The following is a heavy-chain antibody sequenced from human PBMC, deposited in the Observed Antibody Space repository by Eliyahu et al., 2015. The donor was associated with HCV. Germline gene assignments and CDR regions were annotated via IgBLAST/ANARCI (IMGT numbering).Heavy chain of an antibody. CDR2: INPNSGGT. V-gene: IGHV1-2*02. CDR3: TRDREGGSGWFDP. D-gene: IGHD3-16*01. CDR1: GXTFTGYN. J-gene: IGHJ5*02. Sequence: QXKLVQSGADMKKPGASVKVSCKASGXTFTGYNIXWVRQAPGQGLEWMGXINPNSGGTSYAQKFQGRVTMTRDTSVDTAYMELTSLRSDDTAVYYCTRDREGGSGWFDPWGQGTLVTVSS.